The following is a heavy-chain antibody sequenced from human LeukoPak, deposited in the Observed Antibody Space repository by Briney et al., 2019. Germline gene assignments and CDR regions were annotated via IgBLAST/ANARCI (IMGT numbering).Heavy chain of an antibody. CDR2: VYHSGST. D-gene: IGHD2-2*01. V-gene: IGHV4-59*01. CDR3: ANGGYCSSSSCYPKWFDP. J-gene: IGHJ5*02. Sequence: PSETLSLTCSVSGGSISSYYWSWIRQPPGKGLEWIGSVYHSGSTNYNPSLKSRVTMSVDTSKNQFSLKLRPVTAADTAVYYCANGGYCSSSSCYPKWFDPWGQGTLVTVSS. CDR1: GGSISSYY.